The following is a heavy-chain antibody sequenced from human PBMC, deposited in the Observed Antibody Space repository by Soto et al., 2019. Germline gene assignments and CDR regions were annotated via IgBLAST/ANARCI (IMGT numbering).Heavy chain of an antibody. CDR1: GGSISSSNW. V-gene: IGHV4-4*02. CDR3: ARVYMVRGTIIRYFDY. Sequence: QVQLQESGPGLVKPSGTLSLTCAVSGGSISSSNWWSWVRQPPGKGLEWIGKIYHSGSTNYNPSLKGRVTIPVDKSKNQFSLKLSSVTAADTAVYYCARVYMVRGTIIRYFDYWGQGTLVTVSS. D-gene: IGHD3-10*01. CDR2: IYHSGST. J-gene: IGHJ4*02.